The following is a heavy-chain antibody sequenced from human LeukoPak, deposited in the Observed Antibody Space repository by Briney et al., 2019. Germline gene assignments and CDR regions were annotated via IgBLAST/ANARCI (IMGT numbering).Heavy chain of an antibody. V-gene: IGHV3-30*04. CDR2: ISYDESTK. Sequence: GGSLRLSCAASGFTFSIYTMHWVRQAPGKGLEWVTSISYDESTKNYAASAEGRFTISRDSSKDTLYLHMTSLRVEDTAMYYCVRGSGYGSSWYNWLDPWGQGTLVSVSS. CDR1: GFTFSIYT. D-gene: IGHD6-13*01. CDR3: VRGSGYGSSWYNWLDP. J-gene: IGHJ5*02.